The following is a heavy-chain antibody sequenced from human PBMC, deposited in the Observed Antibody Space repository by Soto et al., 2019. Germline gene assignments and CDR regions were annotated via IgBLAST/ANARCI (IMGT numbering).Heavy chain of an antibody. V-gene: IGHV3-15*07. Sequence: EVQLVESGGGLVKPGGSLRLSCAASGFTFSNAWMNWVRQAPGKGLEWVGRIKSKTDGGTTDYAAHVKGRFTISRDDSKNTLYLQMNSLKTEDTAVYYCTSYSGSIPFDYWGQGTLVTVSS. CDR2: IKSKTDGGTT. CDR1: GFTFSNAW. J-gene: IGHJ4*02. D-gene: IGHD1-26*01. CDR3: TSYSGSIPFDY.